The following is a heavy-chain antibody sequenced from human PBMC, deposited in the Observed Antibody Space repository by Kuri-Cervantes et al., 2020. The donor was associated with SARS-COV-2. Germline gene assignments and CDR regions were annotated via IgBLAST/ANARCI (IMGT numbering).Heavy chain of an antibody. D-gene: IGHD3-3*01. CDR3: ARAPYYRCYDFWSGYRPSCYYMDV. V-gene: IGHV4-4*02. CDR1: GGSISSSNW. J-gene: IGHJ6*03. Sequence: GSLRLSCTVSGGSISSSNWWSWVRQPPGKGLEWIGEIYHSGSTNYNPPLKSRVTISVDKSTNQFSLKLSSVTAADTAVYYCARAPYYRCYDFWSGYRPSCYYMDVWGKGTTVTVSS. CDR2: IYHSGST.